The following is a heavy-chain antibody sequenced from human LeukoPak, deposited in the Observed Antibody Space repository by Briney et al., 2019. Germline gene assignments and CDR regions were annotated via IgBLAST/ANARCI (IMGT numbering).Heavy chain of an antibody. Sequence: PSETLSLTCAVYGVSFSGYYWSWIRQPPGKGLEWIGEINHSGSTNYNPSLKSRVTISGKTSKHQFSLKLRSVTAADTAVYYCARVTGYMIEDYFDYWGQGTLVTVSS. J-gene: IGHJ4*02. CDR1: GVSFSGYY. CDR2: INHSGST. CDR3: ARVTGYMIEDYFDY. D-gene: IGHD3-22*01. V-gene: IGHV4-34*01.